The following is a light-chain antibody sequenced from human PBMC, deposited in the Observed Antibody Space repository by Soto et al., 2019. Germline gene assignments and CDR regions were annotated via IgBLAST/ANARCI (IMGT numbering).Light chain of an antibody. CDR1: QSFSNNY. CDR2: GAS. V-gene: IGKV3-20*01. CDR3: QHNRDSRT. J-gene: IGKJ1*01. Sequence: VLTQCPRNLSLSPGARATLSCRASQSFSNNYLAWYQQKPGHAPRLLIDGASIGGTVTSDRFSGSGCGKDFIPTISRLEAEDFAVYYCQHNRDSRTFGQGTKVDI.